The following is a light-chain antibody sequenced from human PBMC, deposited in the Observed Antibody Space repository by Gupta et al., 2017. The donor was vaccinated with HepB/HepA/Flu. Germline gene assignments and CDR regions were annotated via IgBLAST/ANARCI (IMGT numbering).Light chain of an antibody. V-gene: IGLV1-47*01. J-gene: IGLJ3*02. Sequence: QSVLTQPPSASGTPGQRVTISCSGSSSNIGSNYVYWYQQRPGTAPKLLIYRNNQRPSGVPDRFSGSKSGTSASLAISGLQSEDEADYYCAAWDDSLSGGVFSGGTKLTVL. CDR1: SSNIGSNY. CDR3: AAWDDSLSGGV. CDR2: RNN.